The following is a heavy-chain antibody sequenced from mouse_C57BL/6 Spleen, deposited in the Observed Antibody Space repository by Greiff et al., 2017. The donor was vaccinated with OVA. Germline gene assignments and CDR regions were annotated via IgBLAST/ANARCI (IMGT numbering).Heavy chain of an antibody. D-gene: IGHD1-1*01. CDR3: ARDYGSSSWFAY. J-gene: IGHJ3*01. V-gene: IGHV5-17*01. CDR1: GFTFSDYG. Sequence: EVNVVESGGGLVKPGGSLKLSCAASGFTFSDYGMHWVRQAPEQGLEWVAYISSGSSTIYYADTVKGRFTIARDNAKNTLFLQMTSLRSEDTAMYYCARDYGSSSWFAYWGQGTPVTVSA. CDR2: ISSGSSTI.